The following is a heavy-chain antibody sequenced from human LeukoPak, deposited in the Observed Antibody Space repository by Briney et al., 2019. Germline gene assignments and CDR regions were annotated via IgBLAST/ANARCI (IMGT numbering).Heavy chain of an antibody. J-gene: IGHJ3*02. CDR2: ISSSSSTI. D-gene: IGHD3-22*01. V-gene: IGHV3-48*02. Sequence: GGSLRLSCAASGFTFSSYSMNWVRQAPGKGLEWVSYISSSSSTIYYADSVKGRFTISRDNAKNSLYLQMNSLRDEDTAVYYCARGRRLTYYYDSSGNRDAFDIWGQGTMVTVSS. CDR3: ARGRRLTYYYDSSGNRDAFDI. CDR1: GFTFSSYS.